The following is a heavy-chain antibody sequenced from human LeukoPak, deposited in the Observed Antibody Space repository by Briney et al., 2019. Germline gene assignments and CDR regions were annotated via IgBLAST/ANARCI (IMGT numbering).Heavy chain of an antibody. CDR1: GGTFSSYA. CDR2: IIPIFGTA. J-gene: IGHJ4*02. CDR3: ARSFTYYYDSSGYYLIY. Sequence: SVKVSCKASGGTFSSYAISWVRQAPGQGLEWMGGIIPIFGTANYAQKFQGRVTITADESTSAAYMELSSLRSEDTAVYYCARSFTYYYDSSGYYLIYWGQGTLVTVSS. D-gene: IGHD3-22*01. V-gene: IGHV1-69*13.